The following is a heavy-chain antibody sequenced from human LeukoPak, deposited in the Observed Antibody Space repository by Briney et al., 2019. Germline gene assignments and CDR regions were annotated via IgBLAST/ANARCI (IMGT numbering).Heavy chain of an antibody. CDR3: ARGFWSGYYYY. CDR2: INHSGGT. V-gene: IGHV4-34*01. D-gene: IGHD3-3*01. CDR1: GGSFSGYY. J-gene: IGHJ4*02. Sequence: KPSETLSLTCAVYGGSFSGYYWSWIRQPPGKGLEWIGEINHSGGTNYNPSLKSRVTISVDTSKNHFSLKLSSVTAADTAVYYCARGFWSGYYYYWGQGTLVTVSS.